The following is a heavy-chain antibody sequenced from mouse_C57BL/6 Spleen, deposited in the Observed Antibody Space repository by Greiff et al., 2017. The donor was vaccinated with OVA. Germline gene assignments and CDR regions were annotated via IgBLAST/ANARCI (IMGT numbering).Heavy chain of an antibody. Sequence: QVQLQQSGAELARPGASVKMSCKASGYTFTSYTMHWVKQRPGQGLEWIGYINPSSGYTKYNQKFKDKAPLTADKASSTAYMQLSSLTSEDSAVYYCARVRYDYDWYFDVWGTGTTVTVSS. CDR1: GYTFTSYT. CDR3: ARVRYDYDWYFDV. D-gene: IGHD2-4*01. V-gene: IGHV1-4*01. J-gene: IGHJ1*03. CDR2: INPSSGYT.